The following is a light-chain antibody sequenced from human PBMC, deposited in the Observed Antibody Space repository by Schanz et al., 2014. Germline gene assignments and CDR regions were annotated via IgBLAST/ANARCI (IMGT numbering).Light chain of an antibody. CDR3: QQYYSTPLT. CDR1: QSVLFSSNNKNY. Sequence: DIVMTQSPDSLAVSLGERATINCKSSQSVLFSSNNKNYLAWYQQKRGQSPKLLIQWASTRESGVPDRFSGSGSGTDFTLTISSLQADDVAVYYCQQYYSTPLTFGGGTKVEIK. CDR2: WAS. V-gene: IGKV4-1*01. J-gene: IGKJ4*01.